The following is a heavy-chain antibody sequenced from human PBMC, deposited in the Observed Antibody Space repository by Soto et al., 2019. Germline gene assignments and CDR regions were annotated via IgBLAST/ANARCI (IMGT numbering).Heavy chain of an antibody. J-gene: IGHJ4*02. V-gene: IGHV1-69*01. CDR1: GGTFNNYA. CDR3: ARGGVDVVATSAFYY. Sequence: QVQLVQSGAEVKKPGSSVKVSCKASGGTFNNYAISWVRQAPGQGLEWMGGIIPIIGTADYAHKFQGRLAISADESTGTTFLELSSIRSEDTALSYCARGGVDVVATSAFYYWGQGTLVTVSS. D-gene: IGHD5-12*01. CDR2: IIPIIGTA.